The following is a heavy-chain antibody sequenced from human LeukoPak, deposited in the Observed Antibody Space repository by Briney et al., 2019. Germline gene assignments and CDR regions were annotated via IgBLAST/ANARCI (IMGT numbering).Heavy chain of an antibody. CDR2: IYYSGST. Sequence: SETLSLTCTVSGGSIGSGTYYWGWIRQPPGKGLEWIGSIYYSGSTYYNASLKSRVTISVDTSKNQFSLKLSSVTAADTAVFYCARRIASSSSGFDYWGQGTLITVSS. CDR3: ARRIASSSSGFDY. CDR1: GGSIGSGTYY. D-gene: IGHD6-6*01. V-gene: IGHV4-39*01. J-gene: IGHJ4*02.